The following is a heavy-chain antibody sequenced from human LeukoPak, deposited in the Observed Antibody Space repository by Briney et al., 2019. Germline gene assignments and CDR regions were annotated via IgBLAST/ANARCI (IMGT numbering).Heavy chain of an antibody. Sequence: PGGSLRLSCAASGFTFSSYSMKWVRQAPGKGLEWVSYISSSSSTIYYADSVKGRFTISRDNAKNSLYLQMNSLRDEDTAVYYCAREYYCSSTSCFDYWGQGTLVTVSS. D-gene: IGHD2-2*01. V-gene: IGHV3-48*02. CDR1: GFTFSSYS. CDR3: AREYYCSSTSCFDY. J-gene: IGHJ4*02. CDR2: ISSSSSTI.